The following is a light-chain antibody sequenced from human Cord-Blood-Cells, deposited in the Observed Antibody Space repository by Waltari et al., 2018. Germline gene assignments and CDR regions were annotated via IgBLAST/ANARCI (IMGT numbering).Light chain of an antibody. CDR1: SSDVGGYNY. Sequence: QSALTQPASVSGSPGQSPTISCTGPSSDVGGYNYVSWYQQHPGKAPKLMIYEVSNRPSGVSNRFSGSKSGNTASLTISGLQAEDEADYYCSSYTSSSTLVFGGGTKLTVL. CDR2: EVS. J-gene: IGLJ2*01. CDR3: SSYTSSSTLV. V-gene: IGLV2-14*01.